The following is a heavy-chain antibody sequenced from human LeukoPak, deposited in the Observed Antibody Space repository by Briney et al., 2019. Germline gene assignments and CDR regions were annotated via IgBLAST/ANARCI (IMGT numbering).Heavy chain of an antibody. V-gene: IGHV4-34*01. Sequence: SETLSLTCAVYGGSFSGYYWSWIRQPPGKGLEWIGEINHSGSTNYNPSLKSRVTISVDTSKNQFSLKLSSVTAADTAVYYCARGWNRMVRGVIGYWGEGTLVTVSS. J-gene: IGHJ4*02. CDR1: GGSFSGYY. D-gene: IGHD3-10*01. CDR3: ARGWNRMVRGVIGY. CDR2: INHSGST.